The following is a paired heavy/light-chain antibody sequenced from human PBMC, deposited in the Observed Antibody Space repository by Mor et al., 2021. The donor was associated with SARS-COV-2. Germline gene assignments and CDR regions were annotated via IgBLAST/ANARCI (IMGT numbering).Heavy chain of an antibody. CDR2: ISNSGNTI. CDR1: GFTLISYE. Sequence: EVQLVESGGGLVQPGGSLRLSCVASGFTLISYEMNWVRQAPGKGLEWVSYISNSGNTIYYADSVKGRFTISRDNAKNSLYLQMNSLRVEDTAIYYCARETRYSGSYYAGRDFDYWGQGTLVTVSS. J-gene: IGHJ4*02. V-gene: IGHV3-48*03. CDR3: ARETRYSGSYYAGRDFDY. D-gene: IGHD1-26*01.
Light chain of an antibody. CDR1: SSNIGAGYD. J-gene: IGLJ1*01. CDR2: GNS. Sequence: QSVLTQPPSVSGAPGQRVTISCTGSSSNIGAGYDVHWYQQLPGTAPKLLISGNSNRPSGVPDRFSGSKSATSASLAISGLQAEDEADYYCQSYDNSLSGPYVFGTGTKVTVL. CDR3: QSYDNSLSGPYV. V-gene: IGLV1-40*01.